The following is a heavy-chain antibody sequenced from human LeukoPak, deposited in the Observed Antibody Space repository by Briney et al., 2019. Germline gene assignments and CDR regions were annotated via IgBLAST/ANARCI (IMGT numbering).Heavy chain of an antibody. CDR2: IYYSGST. V-gene: IGHV4-59*08. CDR1: GGSISSYY. CDR3: ARLCSSSLGDAFDI. D-gene: IGHD6-13*01. Sequence: SSETLSLTCTVSGGSISSYYWSWIRQPPGKGLEWIGYIYYSGSTNYNPSLKSRVTISVDTSKNQFSLKLSSVTAADTAVYYCARLCSSSLGDAFDIWGQGTMVTVSS. J-gene: IGHJ3*02.